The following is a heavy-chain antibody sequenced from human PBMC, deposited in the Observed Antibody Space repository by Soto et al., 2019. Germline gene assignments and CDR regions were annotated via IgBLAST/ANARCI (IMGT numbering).Heavy chain of an antibody. Sequence: GGSLRLSCAASGFTFSSFAMSWVRQAPGKGLDWVSAISGSGGSTYSADSVKGRFTISRDNAKNSLHLQMNSLRAEDTAVYYCTRDASRDSSARGWFDPWGPGTLVTVSS. CDR2: ISGSGGST. J-gene: IGHJ5*02. CDR1: GFTFSSFA. CDR3: TRDASRDSSARGWFDP. D-gene: IGHD6-13*01. V-gene: IGHV3-23*01.